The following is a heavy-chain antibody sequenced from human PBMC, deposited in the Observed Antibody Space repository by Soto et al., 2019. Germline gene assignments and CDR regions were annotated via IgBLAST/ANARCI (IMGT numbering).Heavy chain of an antibody. CDR1: GFTFSSYS. CDR3: ARLVLFSGPLVRYSDSMVV. Sequence: EVQLVESGGGLVKPGGSLRLSCAASGFTFSSYSMNWVRQAPGKGLEWVSSISSSSSYIYYADSVKGRFTISRDNAKNSLYLQMDSVRAEDTAVYYCARLVLFSGPLVRYSDSMVVWGKGTTVTVSS. CDR2: ISSSSSYI. J-gene: IGHJ6*03. D-gene: IGHD6-6*01. V-gene: IGHV3-21*01.